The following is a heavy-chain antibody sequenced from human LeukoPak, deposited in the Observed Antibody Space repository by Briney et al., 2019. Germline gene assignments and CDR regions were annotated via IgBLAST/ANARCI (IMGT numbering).Heavy chain of an antibody. Sequence: PSETLSLTCSVSRGSITGDPHYWTWIRQTAGKGLEWIGHVSANGRTTYNPSLKSRVAISVDTSKKKFFLRLDSVTAADTAVYYCARANYYDSTGCYHDYWGQGTLVTVSS. CDR1: RGSITGDPHY. V-gene: IGHV4-61*09. J-gene: IGHJ4*02. CDR3: ARANYYDSTGCYHDY. CDR2: VSANGRT. D-gene: IGHD3-22*01.